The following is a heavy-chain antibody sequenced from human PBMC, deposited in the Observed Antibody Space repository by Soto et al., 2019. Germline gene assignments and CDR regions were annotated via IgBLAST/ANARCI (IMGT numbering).Heavy chain of an antibody. J-gene: IGHJ3*02. CDR3: ASSIAARPRGTFDI. CDR1: GYTFTSYV. D-gene: IGHD6-6*01. Sequence: ASVKVSCKASGYTFTSYVISWVRQALAQGLECVGLISAYNGNTNYAQKLQGRVTMTTDTSTSTAYMELRSLRSDDTAVYYCASSIAARPRGTFDIWGQGTMVTVSS. CDR2: ISAYNGNT. V-gene: IGHV1-18*01.